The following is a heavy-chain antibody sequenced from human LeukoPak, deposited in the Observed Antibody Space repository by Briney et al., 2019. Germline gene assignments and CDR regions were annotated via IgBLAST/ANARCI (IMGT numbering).Heavy chain of an antibody. CDR3: TRESGSFHGNDY. V-gene: IGHV1-2*06. CDR2: INPNNGAT. Sequence: ASVKVSCKASGYTFTGYYMHWVRQAPGQGLEWMGRINPNNGATNYAQKLQGRVTITGDTSISTAYMELSSLRSDDTAVYYCTRESGSFHGNDYWGQGTLVTVSS. J-gene: IGHJ4*02. CDR1: GYTFTGYY. D-gene: IGHD1-26*01.